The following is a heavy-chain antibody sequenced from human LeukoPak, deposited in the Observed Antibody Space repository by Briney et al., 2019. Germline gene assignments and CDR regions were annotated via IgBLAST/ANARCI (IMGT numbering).Heavy chain of an antibody. CDR2: IKQDGSEK. CDR3: ARDQGCSSTSCQTDAFDI. CDR1: GFTFSSYW. D-gene: IGHD2-2*01. Sequence: PGGSLRLSCAASGFTFSSYWMSWVRQAPGKGLEWVANIKQDGSEKYYVDSVKGRFTISRDNSKNTLYLQMNSLRAEDTAVYYCARDQGCSSTSCQTDAFDIWGQGTMVTVSS. V-gene: IGHV3-7*01. J-gene: IGHJ3*02.